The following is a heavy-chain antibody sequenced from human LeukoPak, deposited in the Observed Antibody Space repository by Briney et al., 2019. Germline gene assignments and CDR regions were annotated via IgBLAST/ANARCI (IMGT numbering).Heavy chain of an antibody. CDR1: RLTFSDYS. Sequence: GGSLRLSCAASRLTFSDYSMTWVRQAPGQGLFWVSGISAGGGSTYYADSVKGRFSISRDNSRNTLSLQMNSLRAEDTAVYYCAKDAAGPEYWGQGTLVTVSS. CDR2: ISAGGGST. D-gene: IGHD6-13*01. V-gene: IGHV3-23*01. J-gene: IGHJ4*02. CDR3: AKDAAGPEY.